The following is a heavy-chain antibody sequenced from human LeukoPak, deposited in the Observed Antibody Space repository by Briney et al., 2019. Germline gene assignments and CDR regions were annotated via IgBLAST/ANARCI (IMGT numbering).Heavy chain of an antibody. CDR3: ARENDSSGCSWFDP. CDR2: ISAYNGNT. V-gene: IGHV1-18*01. J-gene: IGHJ5*02. D-gene: IGHD6-19*01. Sequence: ASVKVSCKASGYTFTSYGISWVRQAPGQGLEWMGWISAYNGNTNYAQKLQGRVTMTTDTSTSTAYMELRSLRSDDTAVYYCARENDSSGCSWFDPWGQGTLVTVSS. CDR1: GYTFTSYG.